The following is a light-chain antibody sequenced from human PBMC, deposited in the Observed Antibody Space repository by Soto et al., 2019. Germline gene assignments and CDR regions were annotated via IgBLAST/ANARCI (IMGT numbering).Light chain of an antibody. CDR2: GTS. V-gene: IGKV1-39*01. Sequence: DIQMTQSPSSLSASVGDRVTITCRASQSISSYLNWYQQKPGQAPKLLIYGTSTLQSGVPSRFSGSGSGTDFTLTISSLQPEDFATYYCQPSYSTLAITFGQGTRLDIK. CDR3: QPSYSTLAIT. J-gene: IGKJ5*01. CDR1: QSISSY.